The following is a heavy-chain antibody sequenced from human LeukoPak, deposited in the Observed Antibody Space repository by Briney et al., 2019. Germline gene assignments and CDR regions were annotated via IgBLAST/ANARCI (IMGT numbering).Heavy chain of an antibody. V-gene: IGHV4-34*01. CDR1: GGSFSGYY. J-gene: IGHJ6*03. CDR3: ARSYYDFWSGYFLAYMDV. D-gene: IGHD3-3*01. Sequence: SETLSLTCAVYGGSFSGYYWSWIRQPPGKGLEWIGEINHSGSTNYNPSLKSRVTISVDTSKNQFSLKLSSVTAADTAVYYCARSYYDFWSGYFLAYMDVWGKGTTVTVSS. CDR2: INHSGST.